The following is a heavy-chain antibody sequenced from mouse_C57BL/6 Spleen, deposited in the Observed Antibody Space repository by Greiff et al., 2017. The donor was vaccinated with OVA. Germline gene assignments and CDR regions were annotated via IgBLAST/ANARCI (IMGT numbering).Heavy chain of an antibody. CDR1: GYTFTSYW. J-gene: IGHJ2*01. D-gene: IGHD2-1*01. CDR3: AIDGKYGGFDY. CDR2: IHPSDSDT. V-gene: IGHV1-74*01. Sequence: QVQLQQPGAELVKPGASVKVSCKASGYTFTSYWMHWVKQRPGQGLEWIGRIHPSDSDTNYNQKFKGKATLTVDKSSSTAYMQLSGLTSEDAAVYYCAIDGKYGGFDYWGQATTLTVSS.